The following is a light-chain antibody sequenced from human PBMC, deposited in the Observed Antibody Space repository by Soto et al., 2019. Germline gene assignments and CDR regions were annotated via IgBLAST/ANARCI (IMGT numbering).Light chain of an antibody. V-gene: IGKV3-11*01. CDR2: DAS. Sequence: EIVLTQSPATLSLSPGERATLSCRASQSVGTYLAWYQHNPGQAPRLLIYDASNRATDIPARFSGSGSGTDFTLTISSPEPEEFAVYYCQQRYNWPKTFGQGTKLDIK. CDR1: QSVGTY. CDR3: QQRYNWPKT. J-gene: IGKJ2*01.